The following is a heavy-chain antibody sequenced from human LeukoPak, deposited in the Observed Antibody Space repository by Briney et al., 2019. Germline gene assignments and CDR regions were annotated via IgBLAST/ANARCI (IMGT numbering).Heavy chain of an antibody. V-gene: IGHV4-59*01. J-gene: IGHJ4*02. CDR2: IYYSGST. Sequence: SETLSLTCTVSGGSISSYYWSWIRQPPGKGLEWIGYIYYSGSTNYNPSLKSRVTISVDTSKNQFSLKLSSVTAADTAVYYCARGGVVPAAPLAYWGQGTLVTVSS. D-gene: IGHD2-2*01. CDR3: ARGGVVPAAPLAY. CDR1: GGSISSYY.